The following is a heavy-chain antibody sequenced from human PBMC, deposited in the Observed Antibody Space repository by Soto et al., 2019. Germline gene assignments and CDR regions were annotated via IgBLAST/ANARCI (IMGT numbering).Heavy chain of an antibody. CDR3: AAVQGGGTTFHF. CDR2: IVVGSGRT. J-gene: IGHJ4*02. Sequence: SVKVSCKASGITFTNSAIQWVRQARGQRLEWIGWIVVGSGRTDYAQKFQERLTITRDMSTTTAYIELSSLRLEDTAVYYCAAVQGGGTTFHFWGQGTLVTVSS. V-gene: IGHV1-58*02. D-gene: IGHD1-7*01. CDR1: GITFTNSA.